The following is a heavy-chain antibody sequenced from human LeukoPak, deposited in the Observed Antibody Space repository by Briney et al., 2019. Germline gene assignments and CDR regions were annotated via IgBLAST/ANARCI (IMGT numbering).Heavy chain of an antibody. Sequence: ASVKASCKASGYTFTSYDINWVRQATGQGLEWMGWMNPNSGNTGYAQKFQGRVTMTRNTSISTAYMELSSLRSEDTAVYYCARESVYCSGGSCYSKRIDYWGQGTLVTVSS. CDR3: ARESVYCSGGSCYSKRIDY. D-gene: IGHD2-15*01. J-gene: IGHJ4*02. CDR2: MNPNSGNT. V-gene: IGHV1-8*01. CDR1: GYTFTSYD.